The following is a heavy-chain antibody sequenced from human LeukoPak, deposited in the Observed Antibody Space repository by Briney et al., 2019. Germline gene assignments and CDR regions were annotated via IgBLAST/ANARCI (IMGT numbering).Heavy chain of an antibody. CDR3: ARGGHVWGSYRYNFDY. V-gene: IGHV4-34*01. D-gene: IGHD3-16*02. Sequence: PSETLSLTCAVYGGSFSGYYWSWIRQPPGKGLEWIGEINHSGSTNYNPSLKSRVTISVDTSKNQFSLKLSSVTAADTAVYYCARGGHVWGSYRYNFDYWGQGTLVTVSS. J-gene: IGHJ4*02. CDR2: INHSGST. CDR1: GGSFSGYY.